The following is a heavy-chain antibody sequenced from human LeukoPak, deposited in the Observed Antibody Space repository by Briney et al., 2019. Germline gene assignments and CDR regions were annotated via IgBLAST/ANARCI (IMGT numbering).Heavy chain of an antibody. CDR3: ARSAWGYYDILTGSSNYYGMDV. D-gene: IGHD3-9*01. J-gene: IGHJ6*02. CDR2: IGTAGDT. Sequence: GGSLRLSCAASGFTFSSYDMHWVRQATGKGLEWVSAIGTAGDTYYPGSVKGRFTISRENAMNSLYLQMNSLRAGDTAVYYCARSAWGYYDILTGSSNYYGMDVWGQGTTVTVSS. CDR1: GFTFSSYD. V-gene: IGHV3-13*01.